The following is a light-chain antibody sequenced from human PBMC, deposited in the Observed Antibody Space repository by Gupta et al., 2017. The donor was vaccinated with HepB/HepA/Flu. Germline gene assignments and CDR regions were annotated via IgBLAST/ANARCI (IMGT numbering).Light chain of an antibody. V-gene: IGLV9-49*01. Sequence: QPVLTQPPSASASLVASVTLPCTLSSGYSNYKVDWYQQRPGKGPRFVMRVGTGVSVGSKGDGIPDRFSVVGSGLNRYLNIKNIQEEDESDYHCGADHGSGSNFLVVFGGGTKLTVL. CDR3: GADHGSGSNFLVV. J-gene: IGLJ2*01. CDR2: VGTGVSVG. CDR1: SGYSNYK.